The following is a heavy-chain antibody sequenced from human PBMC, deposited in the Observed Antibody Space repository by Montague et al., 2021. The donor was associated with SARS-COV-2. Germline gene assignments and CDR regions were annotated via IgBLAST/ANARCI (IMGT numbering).Heavy chain of an antibody. D-gene: IGHD3-9*01. V-gene: IGHV4-59*08. CDR2: IYYSGST. CDR3: ARLPYILPGYAYFDF. J-gene: IGHJ4*02. Sequence: SETLSLTCTVSGDSISNYYCSWIRRPPGKGLELLGNIYYSGSTNXNPSLKSRVTISVDTSKNQFSLRLSSVTAADTAVYYCARLPYILPGYAYFDFWGQGSLVIVSS. CDR1: GDSISNYY.